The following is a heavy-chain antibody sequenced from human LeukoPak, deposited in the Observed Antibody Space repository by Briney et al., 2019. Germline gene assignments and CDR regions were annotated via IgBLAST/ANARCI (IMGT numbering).Heavy chain of an antibody. J-gene: IGHJ3*02. CDR1: GFIFSSYN. D-gene: IGHD2-15*01. CDR3: ARDSNPYCSGGSCTAFDI. V-gene: IGHV3-21*01. CDR2: ISSSSSYI. Sequence: GGSLRLSCAASGFIFSSYNLNWVRQAPGKGLEWVSSISSSSSYIYYADSMKGRFTISRDNARNSLYLQMNCLRAEDTAMYFCARDSNPYCSGGSCTAFDIWGQGTMVTVSS.